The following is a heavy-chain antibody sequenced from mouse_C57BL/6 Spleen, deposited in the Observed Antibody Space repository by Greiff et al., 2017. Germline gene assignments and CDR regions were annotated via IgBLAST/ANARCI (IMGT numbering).Heavy chain of an antibody. D-gene: IGHD3-2*02. CDR1: GYAFSSYW. CDR3: ARKEAAQATGFAY. V-gene: IGHV1-80*01. Sequence: QVQLQQSGAELVKPGASVKISCKASGYAFSSYWMNWVKQRPGKGLEWIGQIYPGDGDTNYNGKFQGKATLTADKSSSTAYMQLSSLTSEDSAVYFCARKEAAQATGFAYWGQGTLVTVSA. J-gene: IGHJ3*01. CDR2: IYPGDGDT.